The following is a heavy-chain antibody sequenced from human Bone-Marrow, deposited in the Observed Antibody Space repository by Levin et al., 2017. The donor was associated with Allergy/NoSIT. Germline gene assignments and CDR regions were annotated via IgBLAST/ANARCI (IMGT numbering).Heavy chain of an antibody. CDR3: ARDSFSTSSGLDYYYGMDV. J-gene: IGHJ6*02. Sequence: GGSLRLSCAASGFTLSQYWMTWVRQAPGKGLEWVAKIKPDGSEEYYVDSVKGRFTISRDNTKKSLSLQINNLRAEDTAVYYCARDSFSTSSGLDYYYGMDVWGQGTTVTVSS. CDR1: GFTLSQYW. CDR2: IKPDGSEE. D-gene: IGHD6-6*01. V-gene: IGHV3-7*01.